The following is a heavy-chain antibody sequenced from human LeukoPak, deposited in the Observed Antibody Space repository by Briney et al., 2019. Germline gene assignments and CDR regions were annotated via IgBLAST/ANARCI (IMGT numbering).Heavy chain of an antibody. D-gene: IGHD3-10*01. J-gene: IGHJ4*02. CDR1: GFTFSSYA. CDR2: IYSGGST. CDR3: ARQGRN. Sequence: GGSLRLSCAASGFTFSSYAMRWVRQAPGKGLEWVSVIYSGGSTYYADSVKGRFTISRDNSKNTLYLQMNSLRAEDTAVYYCARQGRNWGQGTLVTVSS. V-gene: IGHV3-53*01.